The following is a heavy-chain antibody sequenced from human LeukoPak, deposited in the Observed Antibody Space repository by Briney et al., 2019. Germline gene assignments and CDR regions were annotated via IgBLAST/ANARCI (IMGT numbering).Heavy chain of an antibody. CDR2: MNIDGSEK. V-gene: IGHV3-7*01. J-gene: IGHJ4*02. Sequence: GGPLRLSCAASGFTFSSYWMGWVRQAPGKRLEWVANMNIDGSEKYYADSVKGRFTISRDNARNSAYLQMNSLRVEDTAVYYCARDPVEWELLLDYWGQGTLVTVSS. CDR3: ARDPVEWELLLDY. D-gene: IGHD1-26*01. CDR1: GFTFSSYW.